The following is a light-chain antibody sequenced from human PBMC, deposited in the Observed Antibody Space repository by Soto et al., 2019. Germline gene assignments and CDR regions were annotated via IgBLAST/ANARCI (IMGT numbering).Light chain of an antibody. CDR2: EGS. CDR1: SSDVGSYNL. V-gene: IGLV2-23*01. J-gene: IGLJ1*01. Sequence: CALTRPASVSGSPGQWITISCPGTSSDVGSYNLVSWYQQHPGKAPKLMIYEGSKRPSGVSNRFSGSKSGNTASLTISGLQAEDEADYYCCSYAGSSTPYVFGTGTKVTVL. CDR3: CSYAGSSTPYV.